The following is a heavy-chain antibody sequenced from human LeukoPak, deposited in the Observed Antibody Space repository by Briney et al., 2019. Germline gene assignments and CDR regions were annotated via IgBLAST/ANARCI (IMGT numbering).Heavy chain of an antibody. J-gene: IGHJ3*02. Sequence: ASVKVSCKASGYTFTTYDINWVRRASGQGLEGLGYINTNSGNTGYARKFQGRVTITRSTSISTVYMELSSLRSEDTAVYYCARRSGSGRHPFHIWGQGTMLTVSS. D-gene: IGHD3-10*01. CDR3: ARRSGSGRHPFHI. CDR2: INTNSGNT. V-gene: IGHV1-8*03. CDR1: GYTFTTYD.